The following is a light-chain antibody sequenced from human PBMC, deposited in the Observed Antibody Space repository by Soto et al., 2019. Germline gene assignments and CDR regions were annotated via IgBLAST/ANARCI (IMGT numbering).Light chain of an antibody. CDR1: SSNIGAGYD. CDR2: GNS. V-gene: IGLV1-40*01. J-gene: IGLJ3*02. Sequence: QSVLTQPPSVSGAPGQRVTIYCTGSSSNIGAGYDVHWYQQLPGTAPKLLIYGNSNRPSGVPDRFSGSKSGTSASLAITGLRAEDEADYYCQSYDSSLSGWVFGGGTKLTFL. CDR3: QSYDSSLSGWV.